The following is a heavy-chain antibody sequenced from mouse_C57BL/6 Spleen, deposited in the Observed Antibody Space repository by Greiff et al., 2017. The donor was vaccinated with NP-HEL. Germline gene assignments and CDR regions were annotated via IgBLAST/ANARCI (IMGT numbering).Heavy chain of an antibody. Sequence: VQLQQSGPELVKPGASVKISCKASGYAFSSSWMNWVKQRPGKGLEWIGRIYPGDGDTNYNGKFKGKATLTADKSSSTAYMQLSSLTSEDSAVYFCARDGYDVYFDYWGQGTTLTVSS. J-gene: IGHJ2*01. CDR3: ARDGYDVYFDY. D-gene: IGHD2-2*01. V-gene: IGHV1-82*01. CDR1: GYAFSSSW. CDR2: IYPGDGDT.